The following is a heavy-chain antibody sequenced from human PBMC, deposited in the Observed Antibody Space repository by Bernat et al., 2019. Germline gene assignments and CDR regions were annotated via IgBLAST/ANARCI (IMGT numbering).Heavy chain of an antibody. CDR1: GGSISSGGYY. J-gene: IGHJ3*02. Sequence: QVQLQESGPGLVKPSQTLSLTCTVSGGSISSGGYYWSWIRQPAGKGLEWIGRIYTSGSTNYNPSLKSRVTMSVDTSKNQFSLKLSSVTAADTAVYYCAGLGRDYYDSSGYLISGAFDIWGQGTMVTVSS. CDR2: IYTSGST. V-gene: IGHV4-61*02. D-gene: IGHD3-22*01. CDR3: AGLGRDYYDSSGYLISGAFDI.